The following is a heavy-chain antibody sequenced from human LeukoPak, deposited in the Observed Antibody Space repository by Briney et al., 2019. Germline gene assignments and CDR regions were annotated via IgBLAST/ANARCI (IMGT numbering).Heavy chain of an antibody. Sequence: GGSLRLSCVGSGFSFATYWMSWVRQAPGKGLEWVSVIYSGGSTYYADSVKGRFTISRDNSKNTLYLQMNSLRAEDTAVYYCAIYGSGSYYPRYYYYMDVWGKGTTVTISS. V-gene: IGHV3-66*01. J-gene: IGHJ6*03. CDR1: GFSFATYW. CDR2: IYSGGST. CDR3: AIYGSGSYYPRYYYYMDV. D-gene: IGHD3-10*01.